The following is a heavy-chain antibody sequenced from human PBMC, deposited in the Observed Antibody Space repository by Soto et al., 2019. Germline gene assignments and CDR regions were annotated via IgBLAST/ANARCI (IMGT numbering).Heavy chain of an antibody. D-gene: IGHD4-17*01. CDR2: MCYSGST. CDR3: ASRDYGYTFNI. J-gene: IGHJ3*02. CDR1: GGSVTGGGFC. V-gene: IGHV4-31*03. Sequence: SETLSLTCTVSGGSVTGGGFCWSWIRQHPGEGLEFIGYMCYSGSTNYNPSLKSRVAISIDTSKNQFSLTLTFVTAADTAVYYCASRDYGYTFNIWGQGTMLTVSS.